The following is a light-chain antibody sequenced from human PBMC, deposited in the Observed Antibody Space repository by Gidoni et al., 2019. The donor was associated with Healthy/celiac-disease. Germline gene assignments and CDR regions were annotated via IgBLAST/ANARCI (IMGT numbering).Light chain of an antibody. V-gene: IGKV1-39*01. Sequence: DIQLTQSPSSLSASVGDRVTITCRATQSISSYLNWYQQKPGKAPKLLIYSASSLQSAVPSRFIGSGSGTDFTLTISSLQPEDFATDYCQQSYSTPYTFGQGTKLEIK. CDR1: QSISSY. J-gene: IGKJ2*01. CDR2: SAS. CDR3: QQSYSTPYT.